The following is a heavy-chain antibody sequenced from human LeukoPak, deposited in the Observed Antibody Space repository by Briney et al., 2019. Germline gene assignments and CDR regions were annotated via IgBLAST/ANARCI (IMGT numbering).Heavy chain of an antibody. CDR3: ARLRYFDWPPRYFDL. Sequence: SETLSLTCSIPGGSIRCRRCYWGWIRQPPGKGLEWIGSIYYVGSTYYNPSLKSRVTISVDTSKNQFSLTLSSVTAADTAVYSCARLRYFDWPPRYFDLWGRGTLVTVSS. J-gene: IGHJ2*01. CDR1: GGSIRCRRCY. CDR2: IYYVGST. D-gene: IGHD3-9*01. V-gene: IGHV4-39*01.